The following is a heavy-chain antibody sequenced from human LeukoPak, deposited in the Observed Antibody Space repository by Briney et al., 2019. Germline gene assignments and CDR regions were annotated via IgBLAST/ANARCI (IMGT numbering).Heavy chain of an antibody. D-gene: IGHD5-24*01. CDR1: GGTFSSYA. CDR3: ARELGRDGYNYGY. V-gene: IGHV1-69*05. J-gene: IGHJ4*02. CDR2: IIPIFGTA. Sequence: SVKVSCKASGGTFSSYAISWVRQAPGQGLEWMGGIIPIFGTANYAQKFQGRVTITTDESTSTAYMELSSLRSEDTAVYYCARELGRDGYNYGYWGQGTLVTVSS.